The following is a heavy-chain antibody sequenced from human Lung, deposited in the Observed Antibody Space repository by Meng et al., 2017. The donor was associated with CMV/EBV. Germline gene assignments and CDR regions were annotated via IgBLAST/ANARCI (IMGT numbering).Heavy chain of an antibody. D-gene: IGHD2/OR15-2a*01. CDR2: MNPNRGNT. CDR3: ARGQVQCSTINCHDYRFSGMDV. V-gene: IGHV1-8*01. Sequence: ASVKVSXKASGYTFSYYDIIWVRQASGQGLEWVGWMNPNRGNTAYAQKFQGRVTMTRDTSTSIAYMELSSLRSGDTAVYYCARGQVQCSTINCHDYRFSGMDVWGQGNXVXVSS. J-gene: IGHJ6*02. CDR1: GYTFSYYD.